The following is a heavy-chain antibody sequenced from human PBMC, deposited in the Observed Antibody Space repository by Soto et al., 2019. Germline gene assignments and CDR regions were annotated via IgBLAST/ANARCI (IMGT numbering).Heavy chain of an antibody. CDR2: IYCDDDK. Sequence: SGPTLVNPTQTLTLTCTFSGFSLSTDDVGVGWIRQPPGKALDWLAVIYCDDDKRYSPSLKSRLTITKDTSKNQVLLTMPNMDPVDTATYFCARSKYSISSFDYWGQGALVTVSS. J-gene: IGHJ4*02. CDR3: ARSKYSISSFDY. D-gene: IGHD6-6*01. CDR1: GFSLSTDDVG. V-gene: IGHV2-5*02.